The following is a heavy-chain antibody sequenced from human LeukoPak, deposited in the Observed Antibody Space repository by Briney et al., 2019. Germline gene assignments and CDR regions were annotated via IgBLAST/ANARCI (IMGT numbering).Heavy chain of an antibody. CDR1: GGSISSGGYY. V-gene: IGHV4-31*03. J-gene: IGHJ4*02. Sequence: PSQTLSLTCTVSGGSISSGGYYWSWIRQHPGKGLEWIGYIYYSGSTYYNPSLKSRVTISVDTSKNQFSLKLSPVTAADTAVYYCARIKDILTGYYPSYYFDYWGQGTLVTVSS. CDR2: IYYSGST. CDR3: ARIKDILTGYYPSYYFDY. D-gene: IGHD3-9*01.